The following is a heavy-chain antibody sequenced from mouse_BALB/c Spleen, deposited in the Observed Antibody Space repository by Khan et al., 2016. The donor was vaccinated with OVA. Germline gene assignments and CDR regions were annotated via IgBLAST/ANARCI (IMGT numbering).Heavy chain of an antibody. CDR1: GYTFSSYW. CDR3: ARGNYYGSTSWFGY. V-gene: IGHV1-9*01. Sequence: QVQLQQSGAELMKPGASVKISCKASGYTFSSYWIEWVKQRPGHGLEWIGEILPGSGNNNFNEKFRGMATFAADTSSNTGYMKLSSLTSEDSAVYYCARGNYYGSTSWFGYWGQGTLVTVSA. J-gene: IGHJ3*01. CDR2: ILPGSGNN. D-gene: IGHD1-1*01.